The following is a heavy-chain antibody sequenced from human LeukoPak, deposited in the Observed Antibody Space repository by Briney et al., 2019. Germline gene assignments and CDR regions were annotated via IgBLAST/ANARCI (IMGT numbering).Heavy chain of an antibody. CDR2: IHYSGST. V-gene: IGHV4-59*01. Sequence: SETLSLTCTVSGDSISSYYWSWIRQPPGKGPEWIGFIHYSGSTNYKPSLKSRVPISVDTSKNQFSLKLSSVTAADTAVYYCARGNTVTKLGYWGQGTLVTVSS. CDR1: GDSISSYY. J-gene: IGHJ4*02. D-gene: IGHD4-17*01. CDR3: ARGNTVTKLGY.